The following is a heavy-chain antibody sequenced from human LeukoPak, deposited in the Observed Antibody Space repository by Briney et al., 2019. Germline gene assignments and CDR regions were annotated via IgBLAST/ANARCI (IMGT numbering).Heavy chain of an antibody. CDR2: IQYGGRT. CDR3: ARDFFGDFDH. D-gene: IGHD2/OR15-2a*01. J-gene: IGHJ4*02. CDR1: GGTINNYY. V-gene: IGHV4-59*01. Sequence: PSETLSLTCTVYGGTINNYYWSWIRQPPGKGLEWIGYIQYGGRTYYSPSLKSRVTISMDLSKIQFSLKMSSVTAADTAVYYCARDFFGDFDHWGQGILVTVSS.